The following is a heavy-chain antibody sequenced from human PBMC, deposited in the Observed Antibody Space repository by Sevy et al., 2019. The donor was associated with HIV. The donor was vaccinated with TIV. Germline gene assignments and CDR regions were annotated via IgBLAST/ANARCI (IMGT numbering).Heavy chain of an antibody. CDR1: GFPFSNYW. D-gene: IGHD5-12*01. Sequence: GGSLRLSCAVAGFPFSNYWMSWVRQAPGKGLEWVANIKHDGSEKYYADSVKGRFTISRDNARNSLYVQLNSLGAEDTAVYYCARDPGRSEYSAYDPSRDWGQGTLVTVSS. J-gene: IGHJ4*02. CDR3: ARDPGRSEYSAYDPSRD. CDR2: IKHDGSEK. V-gene: IGHV3-7*01.